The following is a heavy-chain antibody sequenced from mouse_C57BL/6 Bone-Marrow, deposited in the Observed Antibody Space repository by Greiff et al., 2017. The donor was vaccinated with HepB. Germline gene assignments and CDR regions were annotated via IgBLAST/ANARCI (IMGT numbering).Heavy chain of an antibody. Sequence: DVMLVESGGGLVQPGGSLSLSCAASGFTFTDYYMSWVRQPPGKALEWLGFIRNKANGYTTEYSASVKGRFTISRDNSQSILYLQMHALRAEDSATYYCARYYYGSSCWYFDVWGTGTTVTVSS. J-gene: IGHJ1*03. CDR2: IRNKANGYTT. CDR3: ARYYYGSSCWYFDV. CDR1: GFTFTDYY. D-gene: IGHD1-1*01. V-gene: IGHV7-3*01.